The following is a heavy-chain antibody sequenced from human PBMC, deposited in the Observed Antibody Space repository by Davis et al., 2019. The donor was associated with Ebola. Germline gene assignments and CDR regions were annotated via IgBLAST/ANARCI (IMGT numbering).Heavy chain of an antibody. J-gene: IGHJ6*02. D-gene: IGHD3-10*01. V-gene: IGHV3-48*02. CDR1: GFTFSSYA. CDR3: ARDGTLWFGELSNLYYYYGMDV. CDR2: ISSSSSTI. Sequence: GGSLRLSCAASGFTFSSYAMHWVRQAPGKGLEWVSYISSSSSTIYYADSVKGRFTISRDNAKNSLYLQMNSLRDEDTAVYYCARDGTLWFGELSNLYYYYGMDVWGQGTTVTVSS.